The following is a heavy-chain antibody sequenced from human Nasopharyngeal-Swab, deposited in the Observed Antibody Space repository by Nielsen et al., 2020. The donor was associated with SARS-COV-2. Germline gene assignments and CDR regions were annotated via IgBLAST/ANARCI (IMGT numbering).Heavy chain of an antibody. V-gene: IGHV3-21*01. D-gene: IGHD3-3*01. CDR1: GFTFNTYN. CDR3: ARDGLDYDFWSAYFMDV. J-gene: IGHJ6*02. Sequence: VGSLSLSCSSSGFTFNTYNFNWVRQAPGKGLEWVSSISSSSSYIYYADSVKGRFTISRDNAKNSLYLQMNSLRAEDTAVYYCARDGLDYDFWSAYFMDVWGQGTTVTVSS. CDR2: ISSSSSYI.